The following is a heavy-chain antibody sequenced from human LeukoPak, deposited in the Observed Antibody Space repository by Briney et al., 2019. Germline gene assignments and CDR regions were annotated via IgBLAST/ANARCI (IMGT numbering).Heavy chain of an antibody. V-gene: IGHV3-74*01. CDR2: INSDGSST. D-gene: IGHD2-8*01. J-gene: IGHJ4*02. CDR3: ARVKDCTNGVCFDVADY. CDR1: GFTFSSYW. Sequence: GGSLRLSCAASGFTFSSYWMHWVRQAPGKGLVWVSRINSDGSSTSYADSVKGRFTIPRDNAKNTLYLQMNSLRAEDTAVYYCARVKDCTNGVCFDVADYWGQGTLVTVSS.